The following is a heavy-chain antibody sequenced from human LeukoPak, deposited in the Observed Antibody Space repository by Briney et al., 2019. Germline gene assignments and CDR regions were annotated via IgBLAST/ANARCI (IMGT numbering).Heavy chain of an antibody. J-gene: IGHJ6*03. D-gene: IGHD6-13*01. CDR2: ISYDGSNK. V-gene: IGHV3-30*04. CDR3: ARGPPSGSSSWNYYYYYYYYMDV. CDR1: GFTFSSYA. Sequence: PGGSLRLSCAASGFTFSSYAMHWVRQAPGKGLEWVAVISYDGSNKYYADSVKGRFTISRDNSKNTLYLQMNSLRAEDTAVYYCARGPPSGSSSWNYYYYYYYYMDVWGKGTTVTVSS.